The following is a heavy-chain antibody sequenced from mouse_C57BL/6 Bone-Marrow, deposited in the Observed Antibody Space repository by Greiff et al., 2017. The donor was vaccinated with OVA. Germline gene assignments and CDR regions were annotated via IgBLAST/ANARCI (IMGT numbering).Heavy chain of an antibody. CDR2: IDPTNDYT. J-gene: IGHJ2*01. V-gene: IGHV1-4*01. CDR3: TRGYYFDY. Sequence: VQLQQSGAELARPGASVKMSCKASGYTFTSYTIHWVKQRPGQGLVWIGYIDPTNDYTNYNQKFKGKATLTADKSSSTAYMQMSSLASEDSAVYYCTRGYYFDYWGQGTTLTVSS. CDR1: GYTFTSYT.